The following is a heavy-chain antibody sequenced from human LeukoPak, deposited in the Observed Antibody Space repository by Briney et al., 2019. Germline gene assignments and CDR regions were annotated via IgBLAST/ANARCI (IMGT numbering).Heavy chain of an antibody. CDR1: GFTFSSYG. V-gene: IGHV3-30*03. J-gene: IGHJ4*02. CDR3: ASGSYFDY. Sequence: GGSLRLSCAASGFTFSSYGMHWVRQAPGKGLEWVAVISYDGSNKYYADSVKGRFTISRDDSKNTLYLQMNSLRAEDTAVYYCASGSYFDYWGQGTLVTVSS. CDR2: ISYDGSNK. D-gene: IGHD1-26*01.